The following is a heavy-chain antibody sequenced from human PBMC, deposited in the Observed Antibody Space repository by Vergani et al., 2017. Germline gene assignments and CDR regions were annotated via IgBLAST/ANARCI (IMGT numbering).Heavy chain of an antibody. Sequence: QVSLVESGGGVVQPGRSLTLTCSASGFGFKNFAMHWVRQAPGPGLEWVATISKDGTHDYYEPSVRGRFAVSRDNFKNTMYLQMDRLTTDDTAVYFCAIDWNDIFVSMSDYSHVLYHWGQGILVTGSS. J-gene: IGHJ4*02. CDR2: ISKDGTHD. D-gene: IGHD1-1*01. CDR3: AIDWNDIFVSMSDYSHVLYH. V-gene: IGHV3-30*03. CDR1: GFGFKNFA.